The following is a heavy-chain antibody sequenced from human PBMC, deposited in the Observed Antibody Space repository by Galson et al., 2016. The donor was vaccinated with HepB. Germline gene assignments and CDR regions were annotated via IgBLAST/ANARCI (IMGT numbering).Heavy chain of an antibody. J-gene: IGHJ5*02. Sequence: ETLSLTCTVSGASINGSNWWTWVRQAPGRGPEWIGEIYHSGTSNNNPFPSSRFTLSIDKSRNQFFLNLTSVTAADTAVYYCARAAVVPGARMVFDPWGQGTLVTVSS. CDR1: GASINGSNW. V-gene: IGHV4-4*02. CDR3: ARAAVVPGARMVFDP. CDR2: IYHSGTS. D-gene: IGHD2-2*01.